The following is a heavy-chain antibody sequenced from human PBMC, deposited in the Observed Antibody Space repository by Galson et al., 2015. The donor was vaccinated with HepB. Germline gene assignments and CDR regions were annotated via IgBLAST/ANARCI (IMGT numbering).Heavy chain of an antibody. J-gene: IGHJ3*02. V-gene: IGHV3-21*01. Sequence: SLRLSCAASGFTFSSYSMNWVRQAPGKGLEWVSSISSSSSYIYYADSVKGRFTISRDNAKNSLYLQMNSLRAEDTAVYYCARGDSSGWSPRQYDAFDIWGQGTMVTVSS. CDR3: ARGDSSGWSPRQYDAFDI. CDR1: GFTFSSYS. CDR2: ISSSSSYI. D-gene: IGHD6-19*01.